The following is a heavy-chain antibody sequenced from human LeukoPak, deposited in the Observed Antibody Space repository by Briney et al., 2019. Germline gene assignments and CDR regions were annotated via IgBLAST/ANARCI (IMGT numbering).Heavy chain of an antibody. CDR1: GFTFSSYS. D-gene: IGHD2-2*01. Sequence: GGSLRLSCAASGFTFSSYSMNWVRQAPGKGLEWVSYISSSSSYIYYADSVKGRFTISRDNAKNSLYLQMNSLRAEDTAVYYCARGGYCSSTSCLSHTWGQGTLVTVSS. CDR3: ARGGYCSSTSCLSHT. V-gene: IGHV3-21*05. J-gene: IGHJ5*02. CDR2: ISSSSSYI.